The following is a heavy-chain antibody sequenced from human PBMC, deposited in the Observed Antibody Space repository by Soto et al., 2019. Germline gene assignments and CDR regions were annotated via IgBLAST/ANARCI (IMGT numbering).Heavy chain of an antibody. CDR2: ISSSGSTI. Sequence: GGSLRLSCAASGFTFSDYYMSWIRQAPGKGLEWVSYISSSGSTIYYADSVKGRFTISGDNAKNSLYLQMNSLRAEDTAVYYCARGRDQAMWDIVVVPAAMDYWGQGTLVTVSS. V-gene: IGHV3-11*01. CDR1: GFTFSDYY. CDR3: ARGRDQAMWDIVVVPAAMDY. D-gene: IGHD2-2*01. J-gene: IGHJ4*02.